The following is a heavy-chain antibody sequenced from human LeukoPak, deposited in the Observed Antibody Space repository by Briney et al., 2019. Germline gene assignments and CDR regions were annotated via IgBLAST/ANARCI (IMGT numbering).Heavy chain of an antibody. CDR3: ASYYDFWSGYYTRGPFFDY. V-gene: IGHV3-21*01. CDR1: GFTFGSYS. J-gene: IGHJ4*02. Sequence: GGSLRLSCAASGFTFGSYSMNWVRQAPGKGLEWVSSISSSSSYIYYADSVKGRFTISRDNAKNSLYLQMNSLRAEDTAVYYCASYYDFWSGYYTRGPFFDYWGQGTLVTVSS. CDR2: ISSSSSYI. D-gene: IGHD3-3*01.